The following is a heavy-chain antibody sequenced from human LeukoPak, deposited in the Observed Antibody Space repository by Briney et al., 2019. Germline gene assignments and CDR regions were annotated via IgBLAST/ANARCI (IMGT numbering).Heavy chain of an antibody. Sequence: GGSLRLSCAASGFTVSSNYMSWVRQAPGKGLEWVSVIYSGGSTYYADSVKGRFTISRDNSKNTLYLQMNSLRAEDTAVYYCAKGSGSPPAPPNWFDPWGQGTLATVSS. D-gene: IGHD1-26*01. CDR1: GFTVSSNY. CDR3: AKGSGSPPAPPNWFDP. J-gene: IGHJ5*02. CDR2: IYSGGST. V-gene: IGHV3-53*01.